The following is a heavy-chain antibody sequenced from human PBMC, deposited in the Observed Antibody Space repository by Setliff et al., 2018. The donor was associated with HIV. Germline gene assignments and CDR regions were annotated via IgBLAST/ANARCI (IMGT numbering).Heavy chain of an antibody. CDR2: IKEDGSET. J-gene: IGHJ6*03. CDR3: ARDRASVRDTIFGGAQYYYYMDV. D-gene: IGHD3-3*01. CDR1: GFTFSNFW. Sequence: GGSLRLSCATSGFTFSNFWMTWVRQAPGKGLEWVANIKEDGSETFYVDSVKGRFTMSRDNAKNSLYLQMNSLRADDTAVYYCARDRASVRDTIFGGAQYYYYMDVWGKGTTVTVSS. V-gene: IGHV3-7*01.